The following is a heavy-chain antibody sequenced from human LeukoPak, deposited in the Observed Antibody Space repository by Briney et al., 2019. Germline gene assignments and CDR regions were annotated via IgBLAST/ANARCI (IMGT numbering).Heavy chain of an antibody. Sequence: PGGSLRLSCAASGFTFSYYTMNWVRQAPGKGLEWVSSISSTTTYIYYADSVKGRFTISRDSAKNSLYLQMSSLRAEDTAVYYCARDDVAWNDVHWFDPWGQGTLVTVSS. J-gene: IGHJ5*02. D-gene: IGHD1-1*01. CDR3: ARDDVAWNDVHWFDP. CDR1: GFTFSYYT. CDR2: ISSTTTYI. V-gene: IGHV3-21*01.